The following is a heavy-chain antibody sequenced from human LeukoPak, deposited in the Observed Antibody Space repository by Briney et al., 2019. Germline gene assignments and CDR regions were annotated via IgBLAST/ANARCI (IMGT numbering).Heavy chain of an antibody. V-gene: IGHV6-1*01. Sequence: SQTLSLTCSIAGDTVSSYSSTWSWIRQSPSRGLEWLGRTYYRSKWYNDYAVSVKSRITIDPNTSKNQFYLQLNPVTAENTVAYYCREGRLGASYYYWGQGTLVTVSS. CDR2: TYYRSKWYN. CDR1: GDTVSSYSST. J-gene: IGHJ4*02. D-gene: IGHD2-15*01. CDR3: REGRLGASYYY.